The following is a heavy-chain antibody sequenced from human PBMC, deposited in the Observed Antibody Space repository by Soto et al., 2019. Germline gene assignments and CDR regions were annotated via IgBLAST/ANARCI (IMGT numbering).Heavy chain of an antibody. D-gene: IGHD6-13*01. Sequence: GGSLRLSCAASGFDFSYAWMNWVRQAPGKGLEWVGRIKKKRDGGTVEYAAHVKGRFTISREDSKNTLYLQMDSLIIEDTAVYYCTSKGPRSWTHFDYWGQGTLVTVSS. CDR2: IKKKRDGGTV. CDR3: TSKGPRSWTHFDY. J-gene: IGHJ4*02. V-gene: IGHV3-15*07. CDR1: GFDFSYAW.